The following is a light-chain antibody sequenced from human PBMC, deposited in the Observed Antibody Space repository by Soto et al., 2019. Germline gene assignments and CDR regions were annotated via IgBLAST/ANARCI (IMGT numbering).Light chain of an antibody. CDR2: GAS. J-gene: IGKJ1*01. CDR3: QQFASSLWT. CDR1: QSVSSNN. Sequence: EIVLTQSPGTLSLSPGERATLSCRASQSVSSNNLAWYQHKRGQAPRLLIYGASSRATGIPDRFTASGSGTDFTLTISRLEPEDFAVYYCQQFASSLWTFGQGTKVEIK. V-gene: IGKV3-20*01.